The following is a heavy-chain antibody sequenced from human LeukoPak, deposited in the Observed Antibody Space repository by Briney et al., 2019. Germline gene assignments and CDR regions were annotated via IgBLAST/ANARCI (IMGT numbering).Heavy chain of an antibody. Sequence: GGSLRLSCAASGFTFSSYEMNWVRQAPGKGLEWVSYISSSGSTIYYADSVKGRFTISRDNAKNSLYLQMNSLRAEDTAVYYRARGRAYYYGSGSPELDYWGQGTLVTVSP. J-gene: IGHJ4*02. CDR3: ARGRAYYYGSGSPELDY. V-gene: IGHV3-48*03. CDR2: ISSSGSTI. D-gene: IGHD3-10*01. CDR1: GFTFSSYE.